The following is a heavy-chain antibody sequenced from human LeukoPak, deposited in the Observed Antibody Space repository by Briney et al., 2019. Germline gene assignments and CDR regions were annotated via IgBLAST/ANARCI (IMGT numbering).Heavy chain of an antibody. CDR3: ARDRPDFWSGYPTDYYYYGMDV. Sequence: SETLSLTCTVSGGSISSYYWSWIRQPPGKGLEWIGYIYYSGSTNYNPSLKSRVTISVDTSKNQFSLKLSSVTAADTAVYYCARDRPDFWSGYPTDYYYYGMDVWGQGTTVTVSS. CDR2: IYYSGST. V-gene: IGHV4-59*12. D-gene: IGHD3-3*01. J-gene: IGHJ6*02. CDR1: GGSISSYY.